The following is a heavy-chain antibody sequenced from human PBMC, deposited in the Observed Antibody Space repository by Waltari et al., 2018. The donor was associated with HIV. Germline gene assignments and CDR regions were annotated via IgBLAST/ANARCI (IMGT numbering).Heavy chain of an antibody. Sequence: QVQLVESGGGVVQPGRSLRLSCAAYGFTFSNYAMHWVRQAPGKGLEWGAVISYDGNNKYYADSVQGRFAISRDNSKNTLYLQMNSLRNDDTAVFYCASGYCSGPSCYSSAYWGQGTLVTVSS. D-gene: IGHD2-2*03. V-gene: IGHV3-30*09. J-gene: IGHJ4*02. CDR3: ASGYCSGPSCYSSAY. CDR1: GFTFSNYA. CDR2: ISYDGNNK.